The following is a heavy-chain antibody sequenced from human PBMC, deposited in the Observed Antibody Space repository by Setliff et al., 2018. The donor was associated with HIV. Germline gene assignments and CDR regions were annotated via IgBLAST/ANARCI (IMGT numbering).Heavy chain of an antibody. CDR2: INPTGGST. CDR3: ARENLEGYYYYGMDV. Sequence: ASVKVSCKPSGYSFTNHYMHWVRQAPGQGLEWMGVINPTGGSTNYAQKFQGRVTMTRDTSISTAYMELSRLRSDDTAVYYCARENLEGYYYYGMDVWVPETLLVTVSS. D-gene: IGHD3-3*01. J-gene: IGHJ6*02. V-gene: IGHV1-2*02. CDR1: GYSFTNHY.